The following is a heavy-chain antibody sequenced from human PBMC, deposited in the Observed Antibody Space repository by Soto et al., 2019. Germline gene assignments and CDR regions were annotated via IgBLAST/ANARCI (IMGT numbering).Heavy chain of an antibody. J-gene: IGHJ4*02. CDR2: IIPIFGTA. CDR3: AREAYCGGDCYSPRFDY. D-gene: IGHD2-21*02. CDR1: GGTFSSYA. V-gene: IGHV1-69*01. Sequence: QVQLVQSGAEVKKPGSSVKVSCKASGGTFSSYAISWVRQAPGQGLEWMGGIIPIFGTANYAQKFQGRVTITGDESTSTAYMELSSLRSEDTAGYYCAREAYCGGDCYSPRFDYWGQGTLVTVSS.